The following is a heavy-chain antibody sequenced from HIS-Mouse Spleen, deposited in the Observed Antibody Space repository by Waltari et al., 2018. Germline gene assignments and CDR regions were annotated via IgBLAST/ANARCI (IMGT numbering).Heavy chain of an antibody. Sequence: QLQLQESGPGLVKPSETLSLTCTVSGGSISSSSYYWGWIRQPPGKGLEWSGSIYYSASTYYHPYLKSRVTISVDTSKNQFSLKLSSVTAADTAVYYCAREIPYSSSWYDWYFDLWGRGTLVTVSS. D-gene: IGHD6-13*01. CDR2: IYYSAST. CDR3: AREIPYSSSWYDWYFDL. CDR1: GGSISSSSYY. V-gene: IGHV4-39*07. J-gene: IGHJ2*01.